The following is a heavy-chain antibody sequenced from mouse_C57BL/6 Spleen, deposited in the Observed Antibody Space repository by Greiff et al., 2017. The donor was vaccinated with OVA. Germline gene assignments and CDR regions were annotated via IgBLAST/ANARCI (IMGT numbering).Heavy chain of an antibody. V-gene: IGHV14-2*01. J-gene: IGHJ1*03. CDR3: AAGTYPDDWYFDV. D-gene: IGHD2-3*01. CDR2: IGPEDGET. CDR1: GFNIKDYY. Sequence: EVQLQESGAELVKPGASVKLSCTASGFNIKDYYMHWVKQRTEQGLEWMGGIGPEDGETKYAPEFQGKATIKADTSSNTAYLMLISLTSEDTAVYYCAAGTYPDDWYFDVWGTGTSVTVSS.